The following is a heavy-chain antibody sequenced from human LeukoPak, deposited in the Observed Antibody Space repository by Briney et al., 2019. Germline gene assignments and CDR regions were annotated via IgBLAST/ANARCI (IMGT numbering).Heavy chain of an antibody. CDR1: GFTFSGSA. CDR3: ARDSSYDFWSGFSKFDP. CDR2: INPSGGST. Sequence: GGSLRLSCAASGFTFSGSAMHWVRQAPGQGLEWMGIINPSGGSTSYAQKFQGRVTMTRDTSTSTVYMELSSLRSEDTAVYYCARDSSYDFWSGFSKFDPWGQGTLVTVSS. V-gene: IGHV1-46*01. J-gene: IGHJ5*02. D-gene: IGHD3-3*01.